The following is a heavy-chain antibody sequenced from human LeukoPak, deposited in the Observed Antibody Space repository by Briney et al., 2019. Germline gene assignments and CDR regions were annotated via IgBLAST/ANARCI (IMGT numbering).Heavy chain of an antibody. Sequence: SETLSLTCSVSGGSITTTNGWGSVRQPPGKGLEWIGSIYYSGSTYYNSSLKSRVTISVDTSKNQFSLRLSSVTAADTAVYYCAIPRGSRTSAFYIWGPGTMVTVSS. V-gene: IGHV4-39*01. D-gene: IGHD3-16*01. CDR2: IYYSGST. J-gene: IGHJ3*02. CDR1: GGSITTTNG. CDR3: AIPRGSRTSAFYI.